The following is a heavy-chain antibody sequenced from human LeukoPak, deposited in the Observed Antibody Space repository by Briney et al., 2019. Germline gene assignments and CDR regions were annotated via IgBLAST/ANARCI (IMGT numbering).Heavy chain of an antibody. CDR2: IYSGGST. Sequence: GGSLRLSCAASGFTVSSNYMSWVRQAPGKGLEWVSVIYSGGSTYYADSVKGRFTIPRDNSKNTLYLQMNSLRAEDTAVYYCAKDGYSSSRGDYFDYWGQGTLVTVSS. V-gene: IGHV3-53*01. D-gene: IGHD6-6*01. J-gene: IGHJ4*02. CDR3: AKDGYSSSRGDYFDY. CDR1: GFTVSSNY.